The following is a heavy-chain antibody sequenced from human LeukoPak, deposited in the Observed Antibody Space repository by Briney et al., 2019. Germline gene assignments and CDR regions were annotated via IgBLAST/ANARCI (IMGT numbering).Heavy chain of an antibody. CDR2: IYYSGST. CDR1: GGSISSSSYY. D-gene: IGHD6-19*01. Sequence: SETLSLTCTVSGGSISSSSYYWGWIRQPPGKGLEWIGSIYYSGSTYYNPSLKSRVTISVDTSKNQFSLKLSSVTAADTAVYYCAKPYLAVAGTLAFDIWGQGTMVTVSS. CDR3: AKPYLAVAGTLAFDI. J-gene: IGHJ3*02. V-gene: IGHV4-39*07.